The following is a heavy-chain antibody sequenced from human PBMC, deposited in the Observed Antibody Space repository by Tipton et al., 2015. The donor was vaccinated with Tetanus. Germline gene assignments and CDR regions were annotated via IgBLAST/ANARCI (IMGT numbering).Heavy chain of an antibody. J-gene: IGHJ6*03. Sequence: QSGPEVKKPGESLRISCKASGYSFSRQWIGWVRQMPGKGLEWMGIIYPGDSDAIYSPSFQGQIAFSVDTSVSTAYLQWRSLKASDTATYYCAKEALGVMDVWGKGTTVVVS. CDR2: IYPGDSDA. V-gene: IGHV5-51*01. CDR3: AKEALGVMDV. CDR1: GYSFSRQW.